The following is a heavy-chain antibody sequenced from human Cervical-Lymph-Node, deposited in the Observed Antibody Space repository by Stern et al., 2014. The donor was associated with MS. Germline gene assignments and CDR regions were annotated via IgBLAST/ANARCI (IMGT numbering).Heavy chain of an antibody. CDR1: GFIFSDYY. J-gene: IGHJ4*02. V-gene: IGHV3-11*01. CDR2: ISNSGGAI. CDR3: ARDPLRRDGYNFDD. Sequence: VQLVESGGGLVKPGGSLRLSCAASGFIFSDYYMNWIRQAPGKGLEWVSYISNSGGAIYYADSVKGRFTISRDNAKNSLYLQMNSLRAEDTAVYYCARDPLRRDGYNFDDWGQGALVTVSS. D-gene: IGHD5-24*01.